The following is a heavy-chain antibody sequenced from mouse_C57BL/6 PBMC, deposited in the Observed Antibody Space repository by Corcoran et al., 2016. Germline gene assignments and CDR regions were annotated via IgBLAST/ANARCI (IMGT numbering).Heavy chain of an antibody. CDR3: ARRILRNYFDY. D-gene: IGHD1-1*01. V-gene: IGHV9-3*01. Sequence: QIQLVQSGPELKKPGETVKISCKASGYTFTTYGMSWVKQAPGKGLKWMGWINTYSGVPTYADYFKGRFAFSLETSASTAYLQINNLKNEDTATYFCARRILRNYFDYWGQGTTLTVSS. CDR1: GYTFTTYG. CDR2: INTYSGVP. J-gene: IGHJ2*01.